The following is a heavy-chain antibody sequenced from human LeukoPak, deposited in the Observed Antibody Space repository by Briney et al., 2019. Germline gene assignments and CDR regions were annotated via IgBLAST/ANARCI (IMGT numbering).Heavy chain of an antibody. CDR2: ISGGGGST. CDR1: GFTFTSYS. D-gene: IGHD3-22*01. CDR3: VRSAFHAGSGNYYDY. V-gene: IGHV3-23*01. Sequence: GRSLRLSCAASGFTFTSYSMNWVRQAPGKGLEWVSTISGGGGSTYYADSVKGRFTISRDNAENTLYLQMNSLRVEDTAVYYCVRSAFHAGSGNYYDYWGQGTLVTVSS. J-gene: IGHJ4*02.